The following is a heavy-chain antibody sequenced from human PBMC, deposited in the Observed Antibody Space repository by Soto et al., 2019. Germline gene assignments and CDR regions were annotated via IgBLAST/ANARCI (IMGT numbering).Heavy chain of an antibody. CDR1: GGSISSGGYY. V-gene: IGHV4-31*03. J-gene: IGHJ5*02. CDR2: IYYSGST. Sequence: ASETLSLTCTVSGGSISSGGYYWSWIRQHPGKGLEWIGYIYYSGSTYYNPSLKSRVTISVDTSKNQFSLKLSSATAADTAVYYCAREAAPPSSLWFDPWGQGTLVTVSS. D-gene: IGHD6-6*01. CDR3: AREAAPPSSLWFDP.